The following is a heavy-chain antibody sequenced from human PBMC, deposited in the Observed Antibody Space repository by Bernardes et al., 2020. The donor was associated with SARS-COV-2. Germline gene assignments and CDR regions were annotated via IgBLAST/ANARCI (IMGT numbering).Heavy chain of an antibody. V-gene: IGHV4-61*02. D-gene: IGHD6-19*01. CDR2: ISASGST. Sequence: SETLSLTFAVSDDAFSSGSFYWSWIRQPAGKGLEWVGRISASGSTNYNPSLKSRVTMSVDTSKTQFSLKLTSVTAADTAVYYRARDGRRSVPGTDYFDFWGQGSLVTVSS. J-gene: IGHJ4*02. CDR1: DDAFSSGSFY. CDR3: ARDGRRSVPGTDYFDF.